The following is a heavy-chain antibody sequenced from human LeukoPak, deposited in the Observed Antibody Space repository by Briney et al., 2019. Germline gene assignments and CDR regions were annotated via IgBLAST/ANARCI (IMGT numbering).Heavy chain of an antibody. CDR3: AKGSDGYCGGDCAFDY. V-gene: IGHV3-23*01. Sequence: GGSLRLSCAASGFTFSSYAMSWVRQAPGKGLEWVSRISAYGGSTFYSDSVKGRFISSRDNSKKTLDLQMNSLRAEDTAAYYCAKGSDGYCGGDCAFDYWGQGTLVTVSS. CDR2: ISAYGGST. D-gene: IGHD2-21*02. CDR1: GFTFSSYA. J-gene: IGHJ4*02.